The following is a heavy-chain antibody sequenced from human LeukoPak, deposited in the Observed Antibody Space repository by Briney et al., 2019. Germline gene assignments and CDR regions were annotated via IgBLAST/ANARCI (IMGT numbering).Heavy chain of an antibody. Sequence: SETLSLTCAVYGGSFSGYYWSWIRQPPGKGLEWIGEINHSGSTNYNPSLKSRVTISVDTSKNQFSLKLSSVTAADTAVYYCARGVGVVPAAIPHHTTRRDSGYDREAYYFDYWGQGTLVTVSS. D-gene: IGHD2-2*02. CDR2: INHSGST. CDR3: ARGVGVVPAAIPHHTTRRDSGYDREAYYFDY. V-gene: IGHV4-34*01. CDR1: GGSFSGYY. J-gene: IGHJ4*02.